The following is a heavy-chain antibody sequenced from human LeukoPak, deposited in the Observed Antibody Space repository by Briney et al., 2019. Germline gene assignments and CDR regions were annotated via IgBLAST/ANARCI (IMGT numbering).Heavy chain of an antibody. D-gene: IGHD1-7*01. J-gene: IGHJ6*03. CDR3: ARDLRTNWNFDYYYMDV. CDR2: IYHRGST. V-gene: IGHV4-30-2*01. CDR1: GGSISSGGYY. Sequence: SQTLSLTCTVSGGSISSGGYYWSWIRQPPGKGLEWIGYIYHRGSTYYNPSLKSRVTISVDRSKNQFSLKLSSVTAADTAVYYCARDLRTNWNFDYYYMDVWGKGTTVTVSS.